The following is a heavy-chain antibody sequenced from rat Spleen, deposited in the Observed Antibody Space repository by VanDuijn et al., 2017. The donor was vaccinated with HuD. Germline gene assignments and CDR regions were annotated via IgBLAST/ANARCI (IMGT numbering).Heavy chain of an antibody. CDR3: ARARGGLDY. V-gene: IGHV2-6*01. D-gene: IGHD4-3*01. CDR1: GFSLTSYT. CDR2: VSSGGNT. Sequence: QVQLKESGPGPVQPSQTLSLTCTVSGFSLTSYTVSWVRQPPGKGLEWIAAVSSGGNTYYNSVLKSRLSISRDTSKSQVFLKMNSLQTEDTAMYFCARARGGLDYWGQGVMVTVSS. J-gene: IGHJ2*01.